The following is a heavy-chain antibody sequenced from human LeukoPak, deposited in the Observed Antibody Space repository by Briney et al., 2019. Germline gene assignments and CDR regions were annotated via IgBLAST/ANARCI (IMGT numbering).Heavy chain of an antibody. CDR1: GYIFTGRY. CDR3: ARGYCGMDV. V-gene: IGHV1-2*02. CDR2: ISPTTGDT. Sequence: ASVKVSCKASGYIFTGRYLYWARQTPGEGLQWMGWISPTTGDTYSAQNFQGRVTMTRDTSINTGYMELTRLTSGDTGVYFCARGYCGMDVWGQGTTVIVSS. J-gene: IGHJ6*02.